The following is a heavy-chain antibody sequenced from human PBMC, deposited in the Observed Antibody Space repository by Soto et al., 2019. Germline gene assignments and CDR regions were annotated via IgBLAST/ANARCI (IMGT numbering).Heavy chain of an antibody. J-gene: IGHJ4*02. V-gene: IGHV3-33*01. CDR1: GFTFSSYG. Sequence: QVQLVESGGGVVQPGRSLRLSCAASGFTFSSYGMHWVRQAPGKGLEWVAVIWFDGSNKFYADSVKGRFTISRDNSKNTVSLQMNSLRDEDSAAYYCATTGTYGGQGTLVTFS. CDR3: ATTGTY. CDR2: IWFDGSNK.